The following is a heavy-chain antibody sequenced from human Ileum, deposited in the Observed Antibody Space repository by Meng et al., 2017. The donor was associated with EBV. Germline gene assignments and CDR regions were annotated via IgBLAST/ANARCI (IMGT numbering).Heavy chain of an antibody. D-gene: IGHD4-23*01. Sequence: HRPGPGSALGKLSQTLSPPCAVSGGSISRGGHSWSWIRQPPGKGLEWIGDIQHSGSTYYNPSLKSRVTISVDRSRNQFSLKLSSVTAADTAVYYCARAHPVVYFFDYWGQGTLVTVSS. CDR3: ARAHPVVYFFDY. CDR2: IQHSGST. CDR1: GGSISRGGHS. J-gene: IGHJ4*02. V-gene: IGHV4-30-2*01.